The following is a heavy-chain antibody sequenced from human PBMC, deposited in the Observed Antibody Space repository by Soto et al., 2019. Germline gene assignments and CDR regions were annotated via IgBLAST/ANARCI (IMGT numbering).Heavy chain of an antibody. CDR3: ATVKANDFWSGSLHY. V-gene: IGHV1-24*01. D-gene: IGHD3-3*01. J-gene: IGHJ4*02. CDR1: GYTLTELS. CDR2: FDPEDGET. Sequence: ASVKVSCKVSGYTLTELSMHWVRQAPGKGLEWMGGFDPEDGETIYAQKFQGRVTMTEDTSTDTAYMELSSLRSEDTAVYYCATVKANDFWSGSLHYWGQGILVTVSS.